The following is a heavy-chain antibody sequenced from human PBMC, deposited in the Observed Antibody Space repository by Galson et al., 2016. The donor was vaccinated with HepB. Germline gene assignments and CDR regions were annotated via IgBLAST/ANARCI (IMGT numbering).Heavy chain of an antibody. Sequence: SLRLSCAASGFTFSRYGIHWVRQAPGKGLVWVAVISYDGTNKYYAESVKGRFTISRDSSKNTVYLQMNTLRPEDTAVYYCARPPEGDRRYFDLWGRGTLVTVSS. J-gene: IGHJ2*01. CDR3: ARPPEGDRRYFDL. V-gene: IGHV3-30*03. CDR1: GFTFSRYG. CDR2: ISYDGTNK. D-gene: IGHD3-16*01.